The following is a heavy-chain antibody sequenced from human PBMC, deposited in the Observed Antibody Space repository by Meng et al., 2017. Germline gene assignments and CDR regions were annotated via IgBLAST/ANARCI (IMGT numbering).Heavy chain of an antibody. CDR1: GDSLASNSAA. J-gene: IGHJ4*02. D-gene: IGHD6-25*01. CDR2: TYDWTKWKN. CDR3: AKSACSGLDF. Sequence: VHLQPSVPGPVNPSQIRSLTCAISGDSLASNSAAWNWHMQSPSRGLEWVGKTYDWTKWKNNYAVSVKSRITSNPGTSKNQFSLQLNTVTPEDTAVYYCAKSACSGLDFWGQGTLVTVSS. V-gene: IGHV6-1*01.